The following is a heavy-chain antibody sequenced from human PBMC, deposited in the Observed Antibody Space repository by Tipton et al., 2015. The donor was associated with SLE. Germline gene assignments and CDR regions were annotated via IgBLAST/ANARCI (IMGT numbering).Heavy chain of an antibody. J-gene: IGHJ4*02. CDR3: ARECSYEYWTDYYNTKRLDATHYFDN. Sequence: TLSLTCTVSDDSFSNTYYNWAWIRQPPGKGLEWIGSVSNRGSTDYNSSLKSRVSMFVAPSQKQISLRLHSVTAADTAVYFCARECSYEYWTDYYNTKRLDATHYFDNWGQGTLVTVSS. V-gene: IGHV4-39*07. CDR2: VSNRGST. CDR1: DDSFSNTYYN. D-gene: IGHD3-3*01.